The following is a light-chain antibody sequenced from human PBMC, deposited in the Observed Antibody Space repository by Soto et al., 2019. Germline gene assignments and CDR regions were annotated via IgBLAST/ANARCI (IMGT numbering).Light chain of an antibody. J-gene: IGLJ3*02. V-gene: IGLV6-57*01. CDR1: SGSIASNH. CDR3: QSYDATNQV. CDR2: EDN. Sequence: NFMLTQPHSVSESPGKTVIISCTRSSGSIASNHVQWYQQRPGSSPTTVIYEDNQRPSGVPDRFSGSIDSSSNSASLTISGLETEDGADYYCQSYDATNQVFGGGTKLTVL.